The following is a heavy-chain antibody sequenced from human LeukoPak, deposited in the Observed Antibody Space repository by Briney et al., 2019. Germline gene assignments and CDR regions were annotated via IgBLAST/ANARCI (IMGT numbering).Heavy chain of an antibody. D-gene: IGHD4-17*01. V-gene: IGHV3-23*01. CDR3: ANGERAYGDYDEGFDY. Sequence: GGSLRLSCAASGFTFSSYAMSWVRQAPGKGLEWVSAISGSGGSTYYADSVKGRFTISRDNSKNTLYLQMNSLRAEDTAVYYCANGERAYGDYDEGFDYWGQGTLVTVSS. J-gene: IGHJ4*02. CDR1: GFTFSSYA. CDR2: ISGSGGST.